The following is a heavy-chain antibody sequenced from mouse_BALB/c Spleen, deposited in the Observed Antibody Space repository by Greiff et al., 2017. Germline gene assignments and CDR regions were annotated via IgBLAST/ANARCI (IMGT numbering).Heavy chain of an antibody. CDR3: ARGEPFITTVVPDY. CDR1: GYAFSSYW. D-gene: IGHD1-1*01. V-gene: IGHV1-80*01. CDR2: IYPGDGDT. Sequence: QVQLQQSGAELVRPGSSVKISCKASGYAFSSYWMNWVKQRPGQGLEWIGQIYPGDGDTNYNGKFKGKATLTADKSSSTAYMQLSSLTSEDSAVYFCARGEPFITTVVPDYWGQGTTLTVSS. J-gene: IGHJ2*01.